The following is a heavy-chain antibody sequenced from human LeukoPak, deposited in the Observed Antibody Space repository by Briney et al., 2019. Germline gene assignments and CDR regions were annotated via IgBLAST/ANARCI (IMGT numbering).Heavy chain of an antibody. CDR1: GGSFSGYY. D-gene: IGHD6-13*01. CDR3: AAITGYSSSDAG. V-gene: IGHV4-34*01. Sequence: PSETLSLTRAVYGGSFSGYYWSWIRQPPGKGREGMGGINHSESTNYNPTLHCRRTIPVDTSKNQFPLKLSSVTGADTAVYYCAAITGYSSSDAGWGQGTLVTVSS. J-gene: IGHJ4*02. CDR2: INHSEST.